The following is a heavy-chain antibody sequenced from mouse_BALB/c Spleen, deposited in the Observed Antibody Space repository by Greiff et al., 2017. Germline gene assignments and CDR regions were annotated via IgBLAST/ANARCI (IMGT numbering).Heavy chain of an antibody. J-gene: IGHJ3*01. CDR2: IDPANGNT. V-gene: IGHV14-3*02. CDR1: GFNIKDTY. CDR3: ARGLQGFAY. Sequence: EVQGVESGAELVKPGASVKLSCTASGFNIKDTYMHWVKQRPEQGLEWIGRIDPANGNTKYDPKFQGKATITADTSSNTAYLQLSSLTSEDTAVYYCARGLQGFAYWGQGTLVTVSA.